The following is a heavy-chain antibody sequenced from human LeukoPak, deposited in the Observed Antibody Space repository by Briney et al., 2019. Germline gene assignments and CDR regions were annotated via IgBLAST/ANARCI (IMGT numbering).Heavy chain of an antibody. V-gene: IGHV3-30*03. D-gene: IGHD4-23*01. CDR1: GFTFSSYG. CDR3: ARGEPGMTTVVNQYFQH. Sequence: GGSLRLSCAASGFTFSSYGMHWVRQAPGKGLEWVAVISYDGSNKYYADSVKGRFTISRDNSKNTLYLQMNSLRAEDTAVYYCARGEPGMTTVVNQYFQHWGQGTLVTVSS. CDR2: ISYDGSNK. J-gene: IGHJ1*01.